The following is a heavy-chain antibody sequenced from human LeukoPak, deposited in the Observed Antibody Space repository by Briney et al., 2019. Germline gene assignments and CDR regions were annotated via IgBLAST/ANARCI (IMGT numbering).Heavy chain of an antibody. J-gene: IGHJ5*02. V-gene: IGHV4-39*01. CDR2: IYYRGST. CDR1: GGSICGSSEY. Sequence: PSETLSLTCTVSGGSICGSSEYWGWIRQPPGKGLEWIGSIYYRGSTYYNPTLKSRVTVSVDTSKNQFSPKLSPVTAADTAVYYCAVIRGYCRTWGQGNLVTVSS. D-gene: IGHD2-15*01. CDR3: AVIRGYCRT.